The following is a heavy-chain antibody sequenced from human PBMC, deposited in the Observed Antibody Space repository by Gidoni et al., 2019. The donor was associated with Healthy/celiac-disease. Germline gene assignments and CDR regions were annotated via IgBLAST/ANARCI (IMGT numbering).Heavy chain of an antibody. Sequence: EVQLVESGGGLVQPGGSLRLSRAASAFTFSRYWMSWVSQAPGKGLEWVANIKQDGSEKYYVDSGKGRFTISRDNAKNSLYLQMNSLRAEDTAVYYCARASAVFNFDYWGQGTLVTVSS. CDR3: ARASAVFNFDY. CDR1: AFTFSRYW. CDR2: IKQDGSEK. D-gene: IGHD2-8*01. J-gene: IGHJ4*02. V-gene: IGHV3-7*01.